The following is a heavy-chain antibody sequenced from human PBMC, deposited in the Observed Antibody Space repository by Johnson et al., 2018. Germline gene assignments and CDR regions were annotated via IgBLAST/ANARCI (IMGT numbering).Heavy chain of an antibody. Sequence: VQLVQSGGGVVQHGRSLRLPCAASGFTFDDYGMHWVRQAPGKGLEWVSGISWNGGSVGYADSVKGRFTITRDNSKNTLYLQMNSLRAEDTAVYYCAREHIVGAINVEHFQHWGQGTLVTVSS. CDR3: AREHIVGAINVEHFQH. CDR1: GFTFDDYG. J-gene: IGHJ1*01. V-gene: IGHV3-9*01. CDR2: ISWNGGSV. D-gene: IGHD1-26*01.